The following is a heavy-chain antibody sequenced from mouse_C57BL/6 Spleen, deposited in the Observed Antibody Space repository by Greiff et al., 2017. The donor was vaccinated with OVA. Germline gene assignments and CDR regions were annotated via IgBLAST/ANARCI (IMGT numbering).Heavy chain of an antibody. D-gene: IGHD2-4*01. Sequence: EVQLQESGPGLVKPSQSLSLTCSVTGYSITSGYYWNWIRQFPGNKLEWMGYISYDGSNNYNPSLKNRISITRDTSKNQFFLKLNSVTTEDTATYYCARTPLYYDYDGWYFDVWGTGTTVTVSS. CDR3: ARTPLYYDYDGWYFDV. V-gene: IGHV3-6*01. CDR1: GYSITSGYY. J-gene: IGHJ1*03. CDR2: ISYDGSN.